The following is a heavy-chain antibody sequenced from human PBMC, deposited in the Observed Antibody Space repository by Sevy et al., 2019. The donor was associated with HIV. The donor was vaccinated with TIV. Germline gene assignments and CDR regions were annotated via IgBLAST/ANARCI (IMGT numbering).Heavy chain of an antibody. CDR2: INQDGSEK. V-gene: IGHV3-7*01. D-gene: IGHD3-10*01. Sequence: GGSLRLSCATSGFTFTTYWMSWVRQAPGKGLEWVTNINQDGSEKYYVDSVRGRFTISRDNAKKSLYLHMDSLRAEDTAEYYCAGRNYGSGSYYNLLFSGMDVWGQGTTVTVSS. J-gene: IGHJ6*02. CDR3: AGRNYGSGSYYNLLFSGMDV. CDR1: GFTFTTYW.